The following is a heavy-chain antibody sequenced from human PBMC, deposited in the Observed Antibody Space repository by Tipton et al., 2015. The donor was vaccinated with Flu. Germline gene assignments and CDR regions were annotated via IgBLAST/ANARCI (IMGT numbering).Heavy chain of an antibody. CDR2: VYYCGRT. CDR1: VGSVSSYY. D-gene: IGHD3-22*01. CDR3: ATFPQVFTFDGSDYKPKFAYFAL. V-gene: IGHV4-59*08. Sequence: TLSLTCTISVGSVSSYYWTWVRQPPGKGLEWIGDVYYCGRTNYRPSLTRRGPMSVATSVNQISLNLTPVTAADTAVYYCATFPQVFTFDGSDYKPKFAYFALWGRGTVVTVSP. J-gene: IGHJ2*01.